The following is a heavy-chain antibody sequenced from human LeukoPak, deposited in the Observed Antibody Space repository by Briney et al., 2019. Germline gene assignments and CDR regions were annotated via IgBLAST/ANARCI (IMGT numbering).Heavy chain of an antibody. Sequence: PGGSLRLSCATSGFTFSSFTMNWVRQAPGKGLEWVSTISDGSRDTHYAGSVKGRFTISRDDSQNIVYLQMDSLRAEDTALYYCTTRLRNHFHYWGQGAQVTVSS. V-gene: IGHV3-23*01. CDR1: GFTFSSFT. D-gene: IGHD5-12*01. CDR3: TTRLRNHFHY. CDR2: ISDGSRDT. J-gene: IGHJ4*02.